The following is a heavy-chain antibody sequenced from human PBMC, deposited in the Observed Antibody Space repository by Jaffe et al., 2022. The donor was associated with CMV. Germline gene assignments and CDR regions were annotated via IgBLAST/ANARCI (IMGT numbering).Heavy chain of an antibody. D-gene: IGHD6-6*01. CDR1: GFTFSSYE. V-gene: IGHV3-48*03. J-gene: IGHJ3*02. CDR2: ISSSGSTI. CDR3: ASSGSIAARKGHAFDI. Sequence: EVQLVESGGGLVQPGGSLRLSCAASGFTFSSYEMNWVRQAPGKGLEWVSYISSSGSTIYYADSVKGRFTISRDNAKNSLYLQMNSLRAEDTAVYYCASSGSIAARKGHAFDIWGQGTMVTVSS.